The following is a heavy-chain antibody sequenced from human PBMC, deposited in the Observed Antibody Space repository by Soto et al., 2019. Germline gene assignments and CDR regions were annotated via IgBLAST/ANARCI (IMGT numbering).Heavy chain of an antibody. CDR2: IKTDGYAA. D-gene: IGHD6-19*01. J-gene: IGHJ4*02. CDR1: GFTFDSHW. V-gene: IGHV3-74*01. CDR3: VRESGVAADC. Sequence: ESGGVLVQPGGSLRLSCVASGFTFDSHWMHWVRQAPGEGLVWVSRIKTDGYAAAYADSVKGRFTISRDITKNTVYLQMNCLRAEDTAVYFCVRESGVAADCWGQGTLVTVSS.